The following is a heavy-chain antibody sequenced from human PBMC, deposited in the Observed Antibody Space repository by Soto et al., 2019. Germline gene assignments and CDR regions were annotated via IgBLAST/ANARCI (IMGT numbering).Heavy chain of an antibody. CDR1: GFSLSTSGVG. D-gene: IGHD3-10*01. Sequence: QITLKESGPTLVKPTQTLTLTCTFSGFSLSTSGVGVGWIRQPPGKALEWLALIYWDDDKRYSPSLKSRLTITKDTSKNQVVLTMTTMDPVDTATYYCEHSTNYYGSGSYYRGWCDPWGQGTLVTVSS. V-gene: IGHV2-5*02. J-gene: IGHJ5*02. CDR2: IYWDDDK. CDR3: EHSTNYYGSGSYYRGWCDP.